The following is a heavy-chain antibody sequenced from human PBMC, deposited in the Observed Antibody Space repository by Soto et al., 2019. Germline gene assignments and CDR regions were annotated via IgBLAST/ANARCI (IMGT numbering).Heavy chain of an antibody. CDR2: VYYTETT. CDR1: GVSINSSDHF. Sequence: PSETLSLTCSLSGVSINSSDHFWGWIRQTPGKGLEWIGSVYYTETTYYNPSLKSPVTISVETSRNTFSLKVNSVTAADTGIYYCARQRVLSTNMFITSFEPLGQRTLVNVSS. J-gene: IGHJ5*02. V-gene: IGHV4-39*01. CDR3: ARQRVLSTNMFITSFEP. D-gene: IGHD3-10*02.